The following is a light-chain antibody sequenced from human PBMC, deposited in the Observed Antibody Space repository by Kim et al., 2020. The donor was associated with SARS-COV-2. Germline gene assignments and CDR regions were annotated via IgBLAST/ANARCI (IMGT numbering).Light chain of an antibody. J-gene: IGLJ3*02. CDR2: DVS. CDR1: SSDVGGYNY. Sequence: QSALTQPASVSGSPGQSITISCIGTSSDVGGYNYVSWFQQHPGKAPKLMIYDVSNRPSGVSNRFSGSKSGNTASLTISGLQAEDEADYYCSSYTSSNTWLFGGGTQLTVL. CDR3: SSYTSSNTWL. V-gene: IGLV2-14*03.